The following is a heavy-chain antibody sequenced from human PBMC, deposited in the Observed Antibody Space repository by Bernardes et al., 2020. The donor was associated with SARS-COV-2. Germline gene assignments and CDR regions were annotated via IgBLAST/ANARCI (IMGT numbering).Heavy chain of an antibody. J-gene: IGHJ5*02. CDR2: FDPEDGET. V-gene: IGHV1-24*01. D-gene: IGHD2-15*01. CDR1: GYTLAELS. CDR3: ATTSPYCSGGSCPSWFDP. Sequence: ASEKVCCEVSGYTLAELSMHWVRQAPGKGLEWMGGFDPEDGETIYAQKFQGRVTMTEDTSTDTAYMELSSLRSEDTAVYYCATTSPYCSGGSCPSWFDPWGQGTLVTVSS.